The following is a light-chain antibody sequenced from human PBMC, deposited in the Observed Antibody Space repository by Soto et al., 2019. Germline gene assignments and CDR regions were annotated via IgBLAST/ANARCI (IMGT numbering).Light chain of an antibody. CDR2: AAS. J-gene: IGKJ5*01. CDR1: QGISSY. Sequence: AIRFAPSAFPISVPPADRVTITCRASQGISSYLAWYQQKPGKAPKLLIYAASTLQSGVPSRFSGSGSGTDFTLTISCLQSEDFATYYCQQHYSDPINCRHGTRRDI. V-gene: IGKV1-8*01. CDR3: QQHYSDPIN.